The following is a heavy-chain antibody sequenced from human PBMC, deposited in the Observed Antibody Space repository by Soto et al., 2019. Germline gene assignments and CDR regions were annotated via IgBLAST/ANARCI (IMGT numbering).Heavy chain of an antibody. CDR1: GFTFNSYG. CDR3: ARVGYCSGGNCPDY. D-gene: IGHD2-15*01. J-gene: IGHJ4*02. Sequence: QVQLVESGGGVVQPGRSLRLSCVASGFTFNSYGMHWVRQAPGKGLEWVAVIWYDGSNKYYADSVKGRFTISRDNSKNTLYLQMSSLRAEDRAVYYCARVGYCSGGNCPDYWGQGTLVTVSS. CDR2: IWYDGSNK. V-gene: IGHV3-33*01.